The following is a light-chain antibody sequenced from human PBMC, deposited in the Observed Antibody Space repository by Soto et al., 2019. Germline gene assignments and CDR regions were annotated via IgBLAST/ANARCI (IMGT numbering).Light chain of an antibody. CDR2: DAS. CDR3: QQRSNWLT. CDR1: QSISSTY. Sequence: PGERATLSCRASQSISSTYLTWYHQRPGQAPRLLIYDASRRATGIPDRFSGSGSGTDFTLTISSLEPEDFAVYYCQQRSNWLTFGGGTKVDIK. V-gene: IGKV3D-20*02. J-gene: IGKJ4*01.